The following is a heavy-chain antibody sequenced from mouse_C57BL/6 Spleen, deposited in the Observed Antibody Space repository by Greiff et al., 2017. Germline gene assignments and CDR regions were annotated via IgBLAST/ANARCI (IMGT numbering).Heavy chain of an antibody. Sequence: QVTLKESGAELARPGASVKLSCKASGYTFTSYGISWVKQRTGQGLEWIGEIYPRSGNTYYNEKFKGKATLTADKSSSTAYMELRSLTSEDSAVYFCARGNDYYFDYWGQGTTLTVSS. CDR2: IYPRSGNT. V-gene: IGHV1-81*01. D-gene: IGHD2-4*01. J-gene: IGHJ2*01. CDR1: GYTFTSYG. CDR3: ARGNDYYFDY.